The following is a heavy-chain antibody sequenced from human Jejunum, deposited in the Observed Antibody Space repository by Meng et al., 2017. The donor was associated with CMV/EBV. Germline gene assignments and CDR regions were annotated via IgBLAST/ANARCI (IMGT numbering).Heavy chain of an antibody. J-gene: IGHJ4*02. Sequence: VRLVESGAEVSRARASLKVSSKVPAYSLTIFPSSAVAWGRQATGQMPEGMGWIDTGKGNTKYSQKCQGRVTITCDKSATTACMELSSLRSEDPAVYYCARGHTISAVYFDYWGQGTLVTVSS. D-gene: IGHD2-2*02. CDR2: IDTGKGNT. V-gene: IGHV1-3*04. CDR1: AYSLTIFPSSA. CDR3: ARGHTISAVYFDY.